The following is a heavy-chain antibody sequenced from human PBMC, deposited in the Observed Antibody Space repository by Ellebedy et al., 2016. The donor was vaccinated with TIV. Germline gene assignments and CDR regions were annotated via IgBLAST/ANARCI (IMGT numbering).Heavy chain of an antibody. V-gene: IGHV4-31*03. CDR2: IDSSGVT. CDR3: ARLPYVSGSFSWFNP. CDR1: GASINSGGFY. J-gene: IGHJ5*02. D-gene: IGHD3-10*01. Sequence: SETLSLXCTVSGASINSGGFYWSWIRQYPVKGLEWIGYIDSSGVTNSNPSLRSRFSISIDTSRNQFSFQLTSVTAADTAVYYCARLPYVSGSFSWFNPWGQGTLVTVSS.